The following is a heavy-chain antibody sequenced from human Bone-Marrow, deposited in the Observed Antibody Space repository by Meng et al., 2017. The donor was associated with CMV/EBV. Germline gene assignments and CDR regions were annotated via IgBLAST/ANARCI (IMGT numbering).Heavy chain of an antibody. D-gene: IGHD2-8*02. V-gene: IGHV3-21*01. Sequence: GESLKISCAASGFTFSSYSMNWVRQAPGKGLEWVSSISSSGTYIYYADSVKGRFTISRDNAQNSLYLQMNSLRAEDTAVYYCARGRHYTGSAHIDDWGQGTLVTVSS. CDR2: ISSSGTYI. CDR3: ARGRHYTGSAHIDD. CDR1: GFTFSSYS. J-gene: IGHJ4*02.